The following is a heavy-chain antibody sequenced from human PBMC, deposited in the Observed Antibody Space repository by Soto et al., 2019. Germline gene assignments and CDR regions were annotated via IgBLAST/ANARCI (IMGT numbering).Heavy chain of an antibody. D-gene: IGHD1-26*01. V-gene: IGHV3-23*01. Sequence: GGSLRLSCAASGFTFSSYAMSWVRQAPGKGLEWVSAISGSGGSTYYADSVKGRFTISRDNSKSTLYLQMNSLRAEDTAVYYCARGVGASRSYYYYYGMDVWGQGTTVTVSS. CDR3: ARGVGASRSYYYYYGMDV. CDR1: GFTFSSYA. J-gene: IGHJ6*02. CDR2: ISGSGGST.